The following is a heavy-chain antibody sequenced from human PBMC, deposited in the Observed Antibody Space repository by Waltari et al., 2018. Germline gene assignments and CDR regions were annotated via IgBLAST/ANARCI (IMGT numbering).Heavy chain of an antibody. V-gene: IGHV5-51*03. CDR1: GYSFSNHW. Sequence: EVQLVQSGAEVKKPGESLKISCKGSGYSFSNHWIGWVRQMPGKGLEWMGVIYPGDSDTKYSPSFQGQVTISVDKSIDTAYLQWSSLKASDSGMYYCTRPLRVWGQGTLVTVSS. J-gene: IGHJ4*02. CDR2: IYPGDSDT. CDR3: TRPLRV.